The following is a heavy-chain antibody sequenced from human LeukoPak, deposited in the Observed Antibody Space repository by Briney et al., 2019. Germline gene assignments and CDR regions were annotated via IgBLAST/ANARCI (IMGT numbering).Heavy chain of an antibody. CDR2: IYYSGST. CDR3: ARGYSYGSNHDHFDY. J-gene: IGHJ4*02. V-gene: IGHV4-30-4*08. CDR1: GGSISSGDYY. Sequence: SETLSLTCTVSGGSISSGDYYWSWIRQPPGKGLEWIGYIYYSGSTYYNPSLKSRVTISVDTSKNQFSLKLSSVTAADTDVYYCARGYSYGSNHDHFDYWGQGTLVTVSS. D-gene: IGHD5-18*01.